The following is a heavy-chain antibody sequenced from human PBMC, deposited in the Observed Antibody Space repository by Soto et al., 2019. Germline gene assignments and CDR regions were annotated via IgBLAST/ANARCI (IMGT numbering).Heavy chain of an antibody. CDR1: GFTFSSYA. Sequence: GGSLRLSCSASGFTFSSYAIHWVRQAPGKGLEYVSSLGTNGGSTIHADSVKGRLTISRDNSKNTLYLQMNSLRAEDTAVYYCAKDVEGGSLFRGAFDYWGQGTQVTVSS. CDR2: LGTNGGST. CDR3: AKDVEGGSLFRGAFDY. J-gene: IGHJ4*02. D-gene: IGHD1-26*01. V-gene: IGHV3-64*04.